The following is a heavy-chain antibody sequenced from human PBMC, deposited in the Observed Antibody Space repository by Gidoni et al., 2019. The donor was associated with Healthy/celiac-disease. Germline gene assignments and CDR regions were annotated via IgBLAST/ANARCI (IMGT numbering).Heavy chain of an antibody. CDR2: IKRKTDGGTT. D-gene: IGHD3-3*01. V-gene: IGHV3-15*01. CDR3: TTDSPGGVVICDI. Sequence: EVQLVESGGGLVKPGGSLRLSCAASGFTFSNAWRSWVSQAPGKGLEWVGRIKRKTDGGTTDYAAPVKSRFTISRDDSKNTLYLQMNSLKTEDTAVYYCTTDSPGGVVICDIWGQGTMVTVSS. J-gene: IGHJ3*02. CDR1: GFTFSNAW.